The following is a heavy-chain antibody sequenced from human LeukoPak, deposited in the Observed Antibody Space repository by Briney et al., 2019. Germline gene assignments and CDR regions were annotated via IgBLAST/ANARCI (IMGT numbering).Heavy chain of an antibody. Sequence: PSETLSLTCTVSGGSISSSSYYWGWIRQPPGKGQEWIGYIYYSGSTNYSPSLKSRVTISVDTSKNQFSLKLTSVTAADTAVYYCASVRSGRYYFDYWGQGTLVTVSS. CDR2: IYYSGST. CDR1: GGSISSSSYY. V-gene: IGHV4-61*05. J-gene: IGHJ4*02. CDR3: ASVRSGRYYFDY. D-gene: IGHD5-24*01.